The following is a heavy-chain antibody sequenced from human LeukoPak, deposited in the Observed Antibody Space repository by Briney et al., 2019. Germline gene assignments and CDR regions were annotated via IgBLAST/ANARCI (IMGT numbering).Heavy chain of an antibody. D-gene: IGHD3-9*01. J-gene: IGHJ4*02. CDR2: ISYDGSNK. CDR1: GFTFSSYA. CDR3: ARDGGGLLRYFDWSFDY. Sequence: PGRSLRLSCAASGFTFSSYAMHWVRQAPGKGLGWVAVISYDGSNKYYADSVKGRFTISRDNSKNTLYLQMNSLRAEDTAVYYCARDGGGLLRYFDWSFDYWGQGTLVTVSS. V-gene: IGHV3-30-3*01.